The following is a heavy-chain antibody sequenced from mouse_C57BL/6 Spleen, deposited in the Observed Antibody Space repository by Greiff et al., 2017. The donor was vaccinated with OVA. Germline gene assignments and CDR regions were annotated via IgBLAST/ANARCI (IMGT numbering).Heavy chain of an antibody. J-gene: IGHJ4*01. CDR2: ISSGSSTI. Sequence: DVMLVESGGGLVKPGGSLKLSCAASGFTFSDYGMHWVRQAPEKGLEWVAYISSGSSTIYYADTVKGRFTISRDNAKNTLFLQMTSLRSEDTAMYYCARANYLGAMDYWGQGTSVTVSS. D-gene: IGHD2-1*01. CDR3: ARANYLGAMDY. V-gene: IGHV5-17*01. CDR1: GFTFSDYG.